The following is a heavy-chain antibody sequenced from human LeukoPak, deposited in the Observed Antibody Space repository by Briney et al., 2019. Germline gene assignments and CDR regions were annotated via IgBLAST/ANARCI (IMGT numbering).Heavy chain of an antibody. Sequence: PGGSLRLSCAASGFTFSSYAMHWVRQALGKGLEWVAVISYDGSNKYYADSVKGRFTISRDNSKNTLYLQMNSLRAEDTAVYYCAREWVATLTFDYWGQGTLVTVSS. CDR3: AREWVATLTFDY. V-gene: IGHV3-30-3*01. CDR2: ISYDGSNK. D-gene: IGHD5-12*01. CDR1: GFTFSSYA. J-gene: IGHJ4*02.